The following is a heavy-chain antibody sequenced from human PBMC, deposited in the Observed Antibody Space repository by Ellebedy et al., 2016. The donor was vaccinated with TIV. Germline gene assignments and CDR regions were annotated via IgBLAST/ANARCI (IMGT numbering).Heavy chain of an antibody. D-gene: IGHD2-2*01. J-gene: IGHJ6*02. CDR1: GYTFTSYG. CDR2: ISAYNGNT. V-gene: IGHV1-18*01. CDR3: ARFLVVVPAAMGGGIQVGGMDV. Sequence: ASVKVSXXASGYTFTSYGISWVRQAPGQGLEWMGWISAYNGNTNYAQKLQGRVTITADESTSTAYMELSSLRSEDTAVYYCARFLVVVPAAMGGGIQVGGMDVWGQGTTVTVSS.